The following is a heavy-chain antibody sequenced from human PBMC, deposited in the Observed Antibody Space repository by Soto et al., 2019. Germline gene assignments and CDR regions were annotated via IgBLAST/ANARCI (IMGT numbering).Heavy chain of an antibody. J-gene: IGHJ4*02. CDR2: INSDGSST. CDR3: ARDYGDYFDY. CDR1: GFTFSSYW. V-gene: IGHV3-74*01. Sequence: PGGSLRLSCPASGFTFSSYWNHWVRQAPGKGLVWVSRINSDGSSTSYADSVKGRFTISRDKAKNTLYLQMNSLRAEDTVVYYCARDYGDYFDYWGQGTLVTVSS. D-gene: IGHD4-17*01.